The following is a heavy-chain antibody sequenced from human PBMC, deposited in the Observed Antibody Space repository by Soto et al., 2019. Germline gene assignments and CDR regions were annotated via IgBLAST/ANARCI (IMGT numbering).Heavy chain of an antibody. CDR3: GRGEDDYGDFGSMDV. CDR1: GGHCDRFA. Sequence: QVQLVQSGAEVKKPWSSVKVSCRASGGHCDRFALSWLRQAHGQGLEWMGGIIPFLSATSYAQKFQGRVNITADESPSKLYLELRSVTDYDTAVYYCGRGEDDYGDFGSMDVWGQGTSVNVSS. D-gene: IGHD4-17*01. CDR2: IIPFLSAT. V-gene: IGHV1-69*01. J-gene: IGHJ6*01.